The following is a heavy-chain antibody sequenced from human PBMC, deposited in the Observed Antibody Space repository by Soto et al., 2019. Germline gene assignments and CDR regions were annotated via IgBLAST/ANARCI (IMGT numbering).Heavy chain of an antibody. D-gene: IGHD2-2*01. CDR3: ARDYCSGTTCYEFDY. Sequence: PSETLSLTCTVSGGSLSSYYWSWIRQPPGKGLEWIGYIYYSGSTNYNPSLNSRVTISADKSINTAYLQWSSLKASDTAMYYCARDYCSGTTCYEFDYWGQGTQVTVSS. J-gene: IGHJ4*02. CDR1: GGSLSSYY. V-gene: IGHV4-59*12. CDR2: IYYSGST.